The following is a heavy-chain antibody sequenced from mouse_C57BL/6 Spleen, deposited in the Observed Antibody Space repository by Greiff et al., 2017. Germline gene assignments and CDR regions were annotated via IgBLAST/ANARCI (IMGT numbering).Heavy chain of an antibody. CDR2: INPNNGGT. CDR1: GYTFTDYN. D-gene: IGHD1-1*01. CDR3: ARKDYYGRAMDY. J-gene: IGHJ4*01. Sequence: VQLQQSGPELVKPGASVKIPCKASGYTFTDYNMDWVKQSHGKSLEWIGDINPNNGGTIYNQKFKGKATLTVDKSSSTAYMELRSLTSEDNAVDYCARKDYYGRAMDYWGQGTSVTGSS. V-gene: IGHV1-18*01.